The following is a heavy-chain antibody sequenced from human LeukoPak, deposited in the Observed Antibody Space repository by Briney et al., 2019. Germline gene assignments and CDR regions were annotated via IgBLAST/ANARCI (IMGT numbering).Heavy chain of an antibody. CDR2: IHYSGST. CDR1: GGSISSYY. V-gene: IGHV4-59*01. CDR3: ARVDYGVNLTLLFDY. D-gene: IGHD4-23*01. Sequence: SETLSLTCTVSGGSISSYYWSWIRQPPGKGLEWIGYIHYSGSTNYNPSLKSRVTISVDTSKNHFSLKLTSVTAADTAVYYCARVDYGVNLTLLFDYWGQGTLVTVSS. J-gene: IGHJ4*02.